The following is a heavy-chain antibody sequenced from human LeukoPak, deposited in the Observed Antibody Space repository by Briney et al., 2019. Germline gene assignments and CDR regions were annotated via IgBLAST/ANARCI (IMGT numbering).Heavy chain of an antibody. V-gene: IGHV3-53*01. J-gene: IGHJ4*02. CDR1: GFTVSSNY. Sequence: PGGSLRLSCAASGFTVSSNYMSWVRQAPGKGLEWVSVIYSGGSTYYADSVKGRFTISRDNSKNTLYLQMNSLRAEDTAVYYCAINAGTDYFDYWGQGTLVTVSS. D-gene: IGHD3-10*01. CDR2: IYSGGST. CDR3: AINAGTDYFDY.